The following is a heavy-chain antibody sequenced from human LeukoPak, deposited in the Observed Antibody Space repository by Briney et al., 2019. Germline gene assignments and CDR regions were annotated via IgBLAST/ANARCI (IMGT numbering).Heavy chain of an antibody. CDR1: GYTFTSYA. V-gene: IGHV7-4-1*02. Sequence: ASVKVSCKASGYTFTSYAMNWVRQAPGQGLEWMGWINTNTGNPTYAQGFTGRFVFSLDTSVSTAYLQISSLKAEDTAVYYCARDLKPLTLKYYFDYWGQGTLVTVSS. D-gene: IGHD1-14*01. J-gene: IGHJ4*02. CDR2: INTNTGNP. CDR3: ARDLKPLTLKYYFDY.